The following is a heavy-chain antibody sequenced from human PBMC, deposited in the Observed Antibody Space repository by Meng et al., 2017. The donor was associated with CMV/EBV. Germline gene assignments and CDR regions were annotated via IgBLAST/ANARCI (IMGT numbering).Heavy chain of an antibody. CDR3: AGSRPGGGACDY. J-gene: IGHJ4*02. Sequence: QESGQGRVKPSETLSLTCIVSGASSKNCNWNWVRQPAGQGLEWIGLIQVIGHTVYNPSLKSRVTVSLDASKSQFSLTLNSVTAADTATYYCAGSRPGGGACDYWGQGILVTVSS. V-gene: IGHV4-4*07. CDR2: IQVIGHT. D-gene: IGHD3-16*01. CDR1: GASSKNCN.